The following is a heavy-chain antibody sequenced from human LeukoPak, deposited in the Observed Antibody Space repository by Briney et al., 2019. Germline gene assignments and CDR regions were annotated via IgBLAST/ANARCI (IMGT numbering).Heavy chain of an antibody. CDR1: GGSFSGYY. J-gene: IGHJ4*02. CDR3: ARRGRKNYYGSGSPPYYFDY. V-gene: IGHV4-34*01. Sequence: SETLSLTCAVYGGSFSGYYWSWIRQPPGKGLEWIGEINYSGSTNYNPSLKSRVTISVDTSKNQFSLKLSSVTAADTAVYYCARRGRKNYYGSGSPPYYFDYWGQGTLVTVSS. D-gene: IGHD3-10*01. CDR2: INYSGST.